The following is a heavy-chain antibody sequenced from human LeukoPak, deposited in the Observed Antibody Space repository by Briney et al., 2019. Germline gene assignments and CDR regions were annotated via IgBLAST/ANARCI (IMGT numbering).Heavy chain of an antibody. CDR2: IYTSGSA. D-gene: IGHD7-27*01. CDR1: GGSICGGSYY. Sequence: SETLSLTCTGAGGSICGGSYYWRWIRQPAGKGLGWIGRIYTSGSANYNHSLKSRVTISVDKSKNQFSLKLSSVTAADTAVYYCARELGTGELDYWGQGTLVTVSS. V-gene: IGHV4-61*02. CDR3: ARELGTGELDY. J-gene: IGHJ4*02.